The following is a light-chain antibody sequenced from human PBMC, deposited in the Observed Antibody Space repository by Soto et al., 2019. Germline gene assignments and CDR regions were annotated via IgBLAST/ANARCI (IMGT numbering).Light chain of an antibody. Sequence: DIQMTQSPSSLSASVGDRVTITCRASQGIGNYLAWYQQKSGKVPKLLIYAASTLQSGVPSRFSGSRSGTDFTLTISSLQPEDVATYYCQQFYSTPTLTFGPGTKVEIK. J-gene: IGKJ3*01. CDR2: AAS. CDR1: QGIGNY. V-gene: IGKV1-27*01. CDR3: QQFYSTPTLT.